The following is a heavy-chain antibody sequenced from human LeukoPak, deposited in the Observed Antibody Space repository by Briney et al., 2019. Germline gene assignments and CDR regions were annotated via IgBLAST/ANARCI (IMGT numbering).Heavy chain of an antibody. D-gene: IGHD2-2*01. Sequence: SETLSLTCTVSGGSISSYYWSWIRQPAGKGLEWIGRIYTSGSTNYNPSLKSRVTISVDTSKNQFSLKLSPVTAADTAVYYCARVGRKVPAAYWGQGTLVTVSS. CDR1: GGSISSYY. CDR3: ARVGRKVPAAY. V-gene: IGHV4-4*07. CDR2: IYTSGST. J-gene: IGHJ4*02.